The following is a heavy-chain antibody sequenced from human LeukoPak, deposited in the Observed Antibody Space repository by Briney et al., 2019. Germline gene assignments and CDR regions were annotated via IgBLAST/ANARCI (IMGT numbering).Heavy chain of an antibody. V-gene: IGHV1-2*02. CDR1: GYTFTGYY. J-gene: IGHJ6*03. D-gene: IGHD6-6*01. CDR2: INPNSGGT. CDR3: ARGADSSSPFSINYYYYYMDV. Sequence: GASVKVSCKASGYTFTGYYMHWVRQAPGQGLEWMGWINPNSGGTNYAQKFQGRVTMTRDTSISTAYMELSRLRSDDTAVYYCARGADSSSPFSINYYYYYMDVWGKGTTVTVSS.